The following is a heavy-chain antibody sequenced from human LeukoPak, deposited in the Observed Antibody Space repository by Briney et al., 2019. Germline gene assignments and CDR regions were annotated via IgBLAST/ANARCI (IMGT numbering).Heavy chain of an antibody. CDR1: GYSISSGYY. V-gene: IGHV4-38-2*02. Sequence: SETLSLTCTVSGYSISSGYYWGWIRQPPGKGLEWIGSIYHSGSTYYNPSLKSRVTISVDTSKNQFSLQLNSVTPEDTAVYYCARVHLHRQWAGTYYFDYWGQGTLVTVSS. CDR2: IYHSGST. CDR3: ARVHLHRQWAGTYYFDY. D-gene: IGHD6-19*01. J-gene: IGHJ4*02.